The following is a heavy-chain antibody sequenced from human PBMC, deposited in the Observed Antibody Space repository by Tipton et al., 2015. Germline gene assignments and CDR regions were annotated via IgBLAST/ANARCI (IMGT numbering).Heavy chain of an antibody. CDR2: MYYSGST. V-gene: IGHV4-39*01. D-gene: IGHD3-16*02. CDR3: ARGGGDDYIWGSSRFDS. CDR1: GGSIGSSTYN. J-gene: IGHJ5*01. Sequence: TLSLTCTVSGGSIGSSTYNWVWIRQPPGKGLEWIGNMYYSGSTYYNSSLKSRVTISVDMSKNQFSLNLTSVTAADTAMYYCARGGGDDYIWGSSRFDSWGQGILVTVSS.